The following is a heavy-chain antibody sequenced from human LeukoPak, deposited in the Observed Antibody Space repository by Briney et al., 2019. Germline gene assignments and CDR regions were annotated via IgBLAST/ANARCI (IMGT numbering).Heavy chain of an antibody. CDR1: GFSVSSYS. D-gene: IGHD2-21*02. J-gene: IGHJ4*02. Sequence: PGGSLRLSCAASGFSVSSYSMNWVRQAPGKGLEWVSAIGIGRSQIYYADSVKGRFTVSRDSAKNSLYLQMNSLRDEDTAVYYCARGGTYCDRDCYGTNYWGQGTLVTVSS. V-gene: IGHV3-21*06. CDR2: IGIGRSQI. CDR3: ARGGTYCDRDCYGTNY.